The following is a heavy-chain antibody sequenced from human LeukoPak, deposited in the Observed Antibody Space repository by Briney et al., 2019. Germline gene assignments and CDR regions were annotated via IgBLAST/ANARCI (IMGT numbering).Heavy chain of an antibody. Sequence: ASVKVSCKASGYTFTSYGISWVRQAPGQGLEWMGWISAYNGNTNYAQKLQGRVTMTTDTSTSTAYMELRSLRSDDTAVYYCARVFSGDYDFWSGSNNWFDPWGQGTLVTVSS. J-gene: IGHJ5*02. CDR3: ARVFSGDYDFWSGSNNWFDP. D-gene: IGHD3-3*01. V-gene: IGHV1-18*01. CDR2: ISAYNGNT. CDR1: GYTFTSYG.